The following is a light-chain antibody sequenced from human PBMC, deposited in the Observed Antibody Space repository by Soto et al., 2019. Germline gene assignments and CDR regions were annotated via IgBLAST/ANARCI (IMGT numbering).Light chain of an antibody. CDR1: QSVSSSY. CDR3: QQYGSSPPLT. CDR2: GAS. Sequence: EIVLTQSPGTLSLSPGERATLSCRASQSVSSSYLAWYQQKPGQAPRLLIYGASSRATGIPDRFSGSGSGTDFTLTISRLEPEDFAVYYCQQYGSSPPLTFGGGSMVDI. J-gene: IGKJ4*01. V-gene: IGKV3-20*01.